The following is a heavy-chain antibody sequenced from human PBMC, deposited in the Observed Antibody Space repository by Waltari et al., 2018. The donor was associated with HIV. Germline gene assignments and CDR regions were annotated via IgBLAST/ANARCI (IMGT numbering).Heavy chain of an antibody. CDR3: ARVVGYYDSSGSYFDY. Sequence: QVQLVQSGAEVKKPGASVTVSSKASGYPFTSYGISWLRQAPGQGLEWMGWISAYNGNTNYAHKLQGRVTMTTDTSTSTAYMELRSLRSDDTAVYYCARVVGYYDSSGSYFDYWGQGTLVTVSS. J-gene: IGHJ4*02. D-gene: IGHD3-22*01. CDR1: GYPFTSYG. V-gene: IGHV1-18*01. CDR2: ISAYNGNT.